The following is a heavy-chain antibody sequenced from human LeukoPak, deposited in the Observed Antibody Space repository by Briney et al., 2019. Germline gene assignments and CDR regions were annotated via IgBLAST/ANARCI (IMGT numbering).Heavy chain of an antibody. CDR1: GGSISSSSYY. CDR3: ASLWPYQLSAFDI. V-gene: IGHV4-39*01. D-gene: IGHD2-2*01. Sequence: PSETLSLTCTVSGGSISSSSYYWGWIRQPPGKGLEWIGSIYYSGSTFYNPSLKSRVSISVDTFKNQFSLKLSTVTAADTAVYYCASLWPYQLSAFDIWGQGTMVTVSS. CDR2: IYYSGST. J-gene: IGHJ3*02.